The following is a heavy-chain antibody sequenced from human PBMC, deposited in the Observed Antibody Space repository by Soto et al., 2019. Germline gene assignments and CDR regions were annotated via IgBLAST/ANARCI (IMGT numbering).Heavy chain of an antibody. J-gene: IGHJ4*02. CDR3: AIEEWWRVEF. CDR2: IKPDGSES. V-gene: IGHV3-7*01. D-gene: IGHD2-15*01. Sequence: EVQLAESGGGLVQPGGSLRLSCVASGFTFSRHYMTWVRQAPGKGLESVAKIKPDGSESYYVDSVRGRFTFSRDNAKNSLSLQINSLRDEDTAVDYCAIEEWWRVEFWGQGTLVTVSS. CDR1: GFTFSRHY.